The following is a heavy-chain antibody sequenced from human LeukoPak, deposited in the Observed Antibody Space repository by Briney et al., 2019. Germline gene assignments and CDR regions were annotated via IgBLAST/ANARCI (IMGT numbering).Heavy chain of an antibody. J-gene: IGHJ6*02. V-gene: IGHV3-11*04. CDR2: ISNGGSTI. CDR1: GFTFSDYY. D-gene: IGHD5-12*01. Sequence: GGSLRLSCAASGFTFSDYYMSWIRQAPGKGLEWLSYISNGGSTIYYADSVKGGFTISRDNAKNSLYLQMNSLRAEDTAVYYCARSSGYDSQGIYYYYYGMDVWGQGTTVTVSS. CDR3: ARSSGYDSQGIYYYYYGMDV.